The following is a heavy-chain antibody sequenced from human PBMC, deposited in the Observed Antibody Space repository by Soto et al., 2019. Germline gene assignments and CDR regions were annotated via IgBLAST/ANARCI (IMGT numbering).Heavy chain of an antibody. V-gene: IGHV3-30-3*01. Sequence: QVQLVESGGGVVQPGRSLRLSCAASGFILSTYAMYWVRQAPGKGLEWVAVISYDGNKKYYADSVKGRFTISRDNSKNTLYLQMNSLRAEDTAVYYCARAGCDGGSCYTLVGLRYGMDVWGQGTTVTVSS. CDR3: ARAGCDGGSCYTLVGLRYGMDV. CDR2: ISYDGNKK. J-gene: IGHJ6*02. CDR1: GFILSTYA. D-gene: IGHD2-15*01.